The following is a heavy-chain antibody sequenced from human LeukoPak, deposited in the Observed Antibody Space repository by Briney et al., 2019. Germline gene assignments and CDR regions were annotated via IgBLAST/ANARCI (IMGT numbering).Heavy chain of an antibody. CDR1: GFTFSKFP. J-gene: IGHJ4*02. CDR2: ISASGDVT. CDR3: ARSRGYSPDY. V-gene: IGHV3-23*01. D-gene: IGHD5-18*01. Sequence: GGSLRLSCAASGFTFSKFPMGWVRQAPGRGLEWVSAISASGDVTFYADSLRGRFTISRDNSKSTLYLQMNSLRAEDTAVYYCARSRGYSPDYWGQGTLVTVSS.